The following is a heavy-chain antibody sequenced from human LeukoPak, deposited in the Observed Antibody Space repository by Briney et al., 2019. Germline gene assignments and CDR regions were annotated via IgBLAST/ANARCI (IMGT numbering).Heavy chain of an antibody. J-gene: IGHJ4*02. D-gene: IGHD5-24*01. Sequence: ASVTVSCKASGYTFTSFGVSWVRQAPGQGLEWMGWISAYNGNRNYAQKFQGRVTMTTDTSTSTAYMDLRSLRSDDTAVYYCTRDLGDGYNSFFDYWGQGTLVTVSS. V-gene: IGHV1-18*01. CDR1: GYTFTSFG. CDR3: TRDLGDGYNSFFDY. CDR2: ISAYNGNR.